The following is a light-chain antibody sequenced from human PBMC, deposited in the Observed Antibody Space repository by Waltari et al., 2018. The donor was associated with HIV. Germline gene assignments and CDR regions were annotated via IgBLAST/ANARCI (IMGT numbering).Light chain of an antibody. CDR2: AAS. CDR3: HQSYSYPRT. CDR1: QTVGSY. V-gene: IGKV1-39*01. J-gene: IGKJ1*01. Sequence: DIDLTQSPSSLSASVGARVTITCRATQTVGSYLTWDQQRPGKAPKVLVYAASSLESGVPSRFSGSRSGTDVTLTIDSLQPEDFATDLCHQSYSYPRTFGQGTKVEIK.